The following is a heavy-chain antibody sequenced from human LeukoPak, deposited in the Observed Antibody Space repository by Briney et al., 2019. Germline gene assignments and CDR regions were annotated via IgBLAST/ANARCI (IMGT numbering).Heavy chain of an antibody. Sequence: GGSLRLSCAASGFSFSDCAMSWVRQAPGRGLEWVSSISGSAGSTYYADSMKGRFTNSRDNPKNTLHLEMNSLRAEDTAIYYCTKGMATIRRHIDSWGQGTLVTVSS. CDR1: GFSFSDCA. V-gene: IGHV3-23*01. D-gene: IGHD5-24*01. CDR2: ISGSAGST. J-gene: IGHJ4*02. CDR3: TKGMATIRRHIDS.